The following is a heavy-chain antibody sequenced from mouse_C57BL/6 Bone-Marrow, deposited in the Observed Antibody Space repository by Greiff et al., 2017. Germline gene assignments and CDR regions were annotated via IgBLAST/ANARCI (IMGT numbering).Heavy chain of an antibody. V-gene: IGHV14-4*01. CDR1: GFNITDDY. D-gene: IGHD4-1*02. Sequence: VQLQQSGAELVRPGASVKLSCTASGFNITDDYMHWVKQRPEKGLEWIGWIASENGDTEYASKFQGKDNLTADTSSNTAYLQLCSLPSEDTAVYYCTPTGYYFDYWGQGTTLTVSS. CDR2: IASENGDT. CDR3: TPTGYYFDY. J-gene: IGHJ2*01.